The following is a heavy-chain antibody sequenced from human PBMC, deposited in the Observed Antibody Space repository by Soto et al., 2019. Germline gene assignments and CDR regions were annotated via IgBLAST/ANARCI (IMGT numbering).Heavy chain of an antibody. V-gene: IGHV4-34*01. J-gene: IGHJ5*02. CDR1: GGSFSGYY. D-gene: IGHD2-15*01. CDR3: ARGVDIVVVVAATTSKPAVLRNSNWFDP. Sequence: SETLSLTCAVYGGSFSGYYWSWIRQPLGKGLGWIGEINHSGSTNYNPSLKSRVTISVDTSKNQFSLKLSSVTAADTAVYYCARGVDIVVVVAATTSKPAVLRNSNWFDPWGQGTLVTVSS. CDR2: INHSGST.